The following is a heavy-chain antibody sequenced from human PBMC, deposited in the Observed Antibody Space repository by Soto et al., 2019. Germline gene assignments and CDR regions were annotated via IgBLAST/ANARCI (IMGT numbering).Heavy chain of an antibody. Sequence: GGSLRLSCAASGFTFSSYGMHWVRQAPGKGLEWVAVISYDGSNKYYADSVKGRFTISRDNSKNTLYLQMNSLRAEDTAVYYCAKDSSGAAGHYYYCGRDGWAQRTTVTGSS. CDR1: GFTFSSYG. V-gene: IGHV3-30*18. CDR3: AKDSSGAAGHYYYCGRDG. J-gene: IGHJ6*02. D-gene: IGHD6-13*01. CDR2: ISYDGSNK.